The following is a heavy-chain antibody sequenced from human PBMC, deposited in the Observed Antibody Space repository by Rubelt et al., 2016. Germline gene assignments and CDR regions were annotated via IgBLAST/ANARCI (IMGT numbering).Heavy chain of an antibody. D-gene: IGHD3-3*01. CDR2: IYYSGTT. CDR3: ARVASDFRRWFDP. CDR1: AESISGYY. J-gene: IGHJ5*02. V-gene: IGHV4-34*02. Sequence: QMQLKQWGAGLLKSSETMSLTCVVYAESISGYYWSWIRQHPGKGLEWIGYIYYSGTTYYNPSLKSRVIMSVDTSKNQFSLKLNSVTAADTAVYYGARVASDFRRWFDPWGQGTLVTVSS.